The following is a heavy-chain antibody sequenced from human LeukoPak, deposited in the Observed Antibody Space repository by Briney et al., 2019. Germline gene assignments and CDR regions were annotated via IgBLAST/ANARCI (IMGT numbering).Heavy chain of an antibody. Sequence: GGSLRLSCAASGFTFSSYGMHWVRQAPGKGLEWVAVIWYDGSNKYYAASVKGRFTISRDNSKNTLYLQMNSLRAEDTAVYYCAKDSCGGDCYSGYWGQGTLVTVSS. CDR2: IWYDGSNK. D-gene: IGHD2-21*02. CDR1: GFTFSSYG. J-gene: IGHJ4*02. V-gene: IGHV3-33*06. CDR3: AKDSCGGDCYSGY.